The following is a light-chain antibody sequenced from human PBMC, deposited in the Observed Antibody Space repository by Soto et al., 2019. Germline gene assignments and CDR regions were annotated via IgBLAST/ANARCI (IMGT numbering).Light chain of an antibody. J-gene: IGLJ1*01. CDR2: DVT. CDR3: CSYAGRYTYV. V-gene: IGLV2-11*01. CDR1: SSDVGGYKY. Sequence: QSALTQPRSVSGSPGQSVTISCTGTSSDVGGYKYVSWYQHHPGKAPRLMIYDVTKRPSGVPDRFSGSKSGNTASLTISGLQADDEADYFCCSYAGRYTYVFGTGTKGTVL.